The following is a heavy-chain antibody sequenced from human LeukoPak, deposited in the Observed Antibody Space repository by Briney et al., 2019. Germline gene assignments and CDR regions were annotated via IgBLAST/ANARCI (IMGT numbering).Heavy chain of an antibody. V-gene: IGHV1-46*01. CDR3: ARSFYDNSDYFYFDY. CDR1: GYTFTSYY. Sequence: ASVKVSCKASGYTFTSYYMHWVRQAPGQGLEWMGIINPSGGSTSYAQKFQGRVTMTRDTSTSTVYMELSSLRSEDTAVYYCARSFYDNSDYFYFDYWGQGTLVTVSS. J-gene: IGHJ4*02. CDR2: INPSGGST. D-gene: IGHD3-22*01.